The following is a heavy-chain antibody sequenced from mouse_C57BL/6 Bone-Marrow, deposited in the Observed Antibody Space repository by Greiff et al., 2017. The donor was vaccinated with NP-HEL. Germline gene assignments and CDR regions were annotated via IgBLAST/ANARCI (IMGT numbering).Heavy chain of an antibody. CDR2: IDPENGYT. Sequence: VQLQQSGAELVRPGASVKLSCTASGFNIKDDYMHWVKQRPEQGLEWIGWIDPENGYTEYASKFQGKATITADTSSNTAYLQLSSLTSEDTAVYYCTTPSYYGSSFYAMDYWGQGTSVTVSS. V-gene: IGHV14-4*01. CDR3: TTPSYYGSSFYAMDY. CDR1: GFNIKDDY. D-gene: IGHD1-1*01. J-gene: IGHJ4*01.